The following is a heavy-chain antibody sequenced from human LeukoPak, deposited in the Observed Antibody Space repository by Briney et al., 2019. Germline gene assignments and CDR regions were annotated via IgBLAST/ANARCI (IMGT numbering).Heavy chain of an antibody. D-gene: IGHD3-10*01. Sequence: PSETLSLTCAVDGGSFSGYYWSWIRQPPGKGLEWIGEINHSGSTNYNPSLKSRVTISVDTSKNQFSLKLSSVTAADTAVYYCASEGNYYGSGSLDAFDIWGQGTMVTVSS. CDR2: INHSGST. CDR3: ASEGNYYGSGSLDAFDI. V-gene: IGHV4-34*01. CDR1: GGSFSGYY. J-gene: IGHJ3*02.